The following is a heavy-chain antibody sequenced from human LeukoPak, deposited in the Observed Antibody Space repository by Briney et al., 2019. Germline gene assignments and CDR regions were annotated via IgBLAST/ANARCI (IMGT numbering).Heavy chain of an antibody. CDR2: IRYDGSNK. J-gene: IGHJ4*02. CDR1: GFTFSSYG. V-gene: IGHV3-30*02. Sequence: SGGSLRLSCAASGFTFSSYGMHWVRQAPGKGLEWVAFIRYDGSNKYYADSVKGRFTISRDDSKNTLYLQMNSLRAEDTAVYYCARGRRYCSGGSCLYYFDYWGQGTLVTVSS. D-gene: IGHD2-15*01. CDR3: ARGRRYCSGGSCLYYFDY.